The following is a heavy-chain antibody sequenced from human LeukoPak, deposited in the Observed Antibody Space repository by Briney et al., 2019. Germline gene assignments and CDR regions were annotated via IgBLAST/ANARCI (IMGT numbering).Heavy chain of an antibody. CDR2: INHSGST. V-gene: IGHV4-34*01. CDR1: GGSISSYY. CDR3: ARHLRQQLVQNYYYYMDV. J-gene: IGHJ6*03. D-gene: IGHD6-13*01. Sequence: SETLSLTCTVSGGSISSYYWSWIRQPPGKGLEWIGEINHSGSTNYNPSLKSRVTISVDTSKNQFSLKPSSVTAADTAVYYCARHLRQQLVQNYYYYMDVWGKGTTVTVSS.